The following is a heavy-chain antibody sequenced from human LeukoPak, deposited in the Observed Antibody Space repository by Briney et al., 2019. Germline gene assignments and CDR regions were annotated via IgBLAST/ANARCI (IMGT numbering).Heavy chain of an antibody. Sequence: PGGSLRLSCAASGFTFSIYGMHWVRQAPGKGLEWVAFIRYDGSNKYYADSVKGRFTISRDNSKNTLYLQMNSLRAEDTAVYYCANDPMVRGVIGEFDYWGQGTLVTVSS. CDR3: ANDPMVRGVIGEFDY. CDR1: GFTFSIYG. J-gene: IGHJ4*02. D-gene: IGHD3-10*01. V-gene: IGHV3-30*02. CDR2: IRYDGSNK.